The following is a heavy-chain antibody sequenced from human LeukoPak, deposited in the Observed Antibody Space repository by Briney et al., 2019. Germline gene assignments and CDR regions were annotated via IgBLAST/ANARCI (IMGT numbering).Heavy chain of an antibody. Sequence: PGGSLRLSCAASGFTFSSYAMSWVRQAPGKGLEWVSAFSGSGGDTYYADSVKGRFTISRANSKNTLYLQMNSLRAEDTAVYYCAKSGYNRFDYWGQGTLVTVSS. J-gene: IGHJ4*02. D-gene: IGHD5-24*01. CDR3: AKSGYNRFDY. CDR2: FSGSGGDT. V-gene: IGHV3-23*01. CDR1: GFTFSSYA.